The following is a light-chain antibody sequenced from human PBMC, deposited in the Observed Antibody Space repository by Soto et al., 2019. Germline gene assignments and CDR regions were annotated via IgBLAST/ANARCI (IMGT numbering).Light chain of an antibody. CDR1: QSVSSNY. J-gene: IGKJ2*01. CDR3: HQFGISPFT. Sequence: EILLTQSPGTLSLSPGERATLSCRASQSVSSNYLGWYQQKPGQAPRLLIYGTSSRATGIPDRFSGSGSGTDFTLTISRLEPEDFAVYYCHQFGISPFTFGQGTKLEIK. CDR2: GTS. V-gene: IGKV3-20*01.